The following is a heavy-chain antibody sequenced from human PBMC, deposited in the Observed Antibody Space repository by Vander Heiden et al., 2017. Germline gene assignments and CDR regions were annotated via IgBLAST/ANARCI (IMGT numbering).Heavy chain of an antibody. V-gene: IGHV1-46*01. D-gene: IGHD3-3*01. CDR3: ARSLGDDFWSGPDY. CDR1: GYILTSYY. J-gene: IGHJ4*02. Sequence: QVQLVQSGAEVKKPGASVKGSCKASGYILTSYYMHWVRQAPGQGLEWMGIINPSGGSTSYAQKFQGRVTMTRDTSTSTVYMELSSLRSEDTAVYYCARSLGDDFWSGPDYWGQGTLVTVSS. CDR2: INPSGGST.